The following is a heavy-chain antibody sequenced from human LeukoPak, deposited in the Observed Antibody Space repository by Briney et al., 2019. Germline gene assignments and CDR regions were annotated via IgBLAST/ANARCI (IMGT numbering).Heavy chain of an antibody. D-gene: IGHD6-19*01. CDR1: GYTFTSYG. Sequence: APVKVSCKASGYTFTSYGISWVRQAPGQGLEWMGWISAYNGNTNYAQKLQGRVTMTTDTSTSTAYMELRSLRSDDTAVYYCAKQYSSGWYWFDPWGQGTLVTVSS. CDR3: AKQYSSGWYWFDP. J-gene: IGHJ5*02. CDR2: ISAYNGNT. V-gene: IGHV1-18*01.